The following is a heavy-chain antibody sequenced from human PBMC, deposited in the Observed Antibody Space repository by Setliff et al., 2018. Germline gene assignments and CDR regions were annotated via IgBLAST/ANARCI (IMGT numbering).Heavy chain of an antibody. CDR1: GGSISSYY. CDR2: IDYSGST. Sequence: SETLSLTCTVSGGSISSYYWSWIRQPPGKGLEWIGYIDYSGSTNYNPSLKSRVTISLDTSKNQFSLKLSSVTAADTGVYYCARDSALHSYHYDSSGYLDYWGQGALVTVSS. D-gene: IGHD3-22*01. J-gene: IGHJ4*02. V-gene: IGHV4-59*01. CDR3: ARDSALHSYHYDSSGYLDY.